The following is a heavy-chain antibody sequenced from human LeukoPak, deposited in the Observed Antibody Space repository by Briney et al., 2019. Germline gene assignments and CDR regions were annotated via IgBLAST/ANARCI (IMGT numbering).Heavy chain of an antibody. D-gene: IGHD4-17*01. CDR1: GFTFNNYA. J-gene: IGHJ4*02. CDR3: ARDYADYVGYFFFDY. Sequence: PGGSLRLSCAASGFTFNNYAMNWGRQAPGGGLEWGSSISGGGETTYYADSAKGRFTISRDNSQNTLYLQMNSLRAEDTAVYYCARDYADYVGYFFFDYWGQGTLVTVSS. V-gene: IGHV3-23*01. CDR2: ISGGGETT.